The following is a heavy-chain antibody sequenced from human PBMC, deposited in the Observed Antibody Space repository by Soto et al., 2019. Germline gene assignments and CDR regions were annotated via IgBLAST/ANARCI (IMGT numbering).Heavy chain of an antibody. V-gene: IGHV3-30*18. J-gene: IGHJ3*02. CDR3: AKEDEIVAAYGFDI. CDR2: ISYDGTST. D-gene: IGHD5-12*01. CDR1: GFTIGSHG. Sequence: GGPMRHPCAASGFTIGSHGRNRIRKTQGKGLEWVAVISYDGTSTYYTDSVRGRFTISRDNSKNTLYLQMNTLRAEDTATYYCAKEDEIVAAYGFDIWGQGTPVTVSS.